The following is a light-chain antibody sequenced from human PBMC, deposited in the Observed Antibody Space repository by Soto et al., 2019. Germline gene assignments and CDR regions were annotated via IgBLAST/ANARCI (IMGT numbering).Light chain of an antibody. Sequence: DIQMTQSPSSLSASVGDRVTIPCRSSQFISTYLSWYQQKPGKAPKLLIYATSSLQSGVPSRFSGSGSGTDFTLTISSLQPDDFATYYCQQYNSDSRTFGQGTELDIK. CDR1: QFISTY. CDR2: ATS. V-gene: IGKV1-39*01. J-gene: IGKJ1*01. CDR3: QQYNSDSRT.